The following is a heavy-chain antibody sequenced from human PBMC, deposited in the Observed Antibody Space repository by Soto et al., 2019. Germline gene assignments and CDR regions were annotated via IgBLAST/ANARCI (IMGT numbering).Heavy chain of an antibody. Sequence: ASVKASCKASGYTFTRYYRHWVQQPPGQEREWKGKSNPSGGSTSYAQKFQGRVTMTRDTSTSTVYMELSSLRSEDTAVYYCARPYCISTSCQTTNYYYYYGMDVWGQGTTVTVSS. J-gene: IGHJ6*02. CDR1: GYTFTRYY. D-gene: IGHD2-2*01. CDR3: ARPYCISTSCQTTNYYYYYGMDV. V-gene: IGHV1-46*01. CDR2: SNPSGGST.